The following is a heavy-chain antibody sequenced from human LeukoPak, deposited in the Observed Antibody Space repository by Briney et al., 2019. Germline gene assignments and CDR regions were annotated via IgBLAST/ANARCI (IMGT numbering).Heavy chain of an antibody. Sequence: GGSLRLSCAASGFTFDNFAMNWVRRAPGKALEWVSSISATGGNIYYADSVEGRFTISRDNSKSTLYPEMNSLRVEDTAIYYCAKETETRGYFDYWGQGTLVTVSS. CDR1: GFTFDNFA. CDR3: AKETETRGYFDY. CDR2: ISATGGNI. D-gene: IGHD3-10*01. V-gene: IGHV3-23*01. J-gene: IGHJ4*02.